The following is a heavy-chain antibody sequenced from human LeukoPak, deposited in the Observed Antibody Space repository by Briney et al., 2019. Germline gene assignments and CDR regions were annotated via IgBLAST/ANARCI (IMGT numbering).Heavy chain of an antibody. V-gene: IGHV1-18*01. J-gene: IGHJ4*02. CDR3: AREHGTTRALDY. D-gene: IGHD1-7*01. CDR1: GYTFTSYG. Sequence: GASVKVSCKASGYTFTSYGISWVRQAPGQGLEWMGWISAYNGNTNYAQNFQGRVTMTWDTSISTAYMELSRMTSDDTAVFYCAREHGTTRALDYWGQGTLVAVSS. CDR2: ISAYNGNT.